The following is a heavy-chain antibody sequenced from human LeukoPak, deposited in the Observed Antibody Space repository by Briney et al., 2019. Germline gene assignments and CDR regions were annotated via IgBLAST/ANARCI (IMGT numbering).Heavy chain of an antibody. CDR3: ARQGYTASHYFLDY. V-gene: IGHV4-4*07. CDR1: SGSINSYY. D-gene: IGHD3-16*02. J-gene: IGHJ4*02. Sequence: SETLSLTCTVSSGSINSYYWGWVRQPAGRGLEWIGRIYTTGIANYNPSLQSRLTMSVDTSKRQFSLNLRSVTAADTAIYYRARQGYTASHYFLDYWSQGTLVTVSS. CDR2: IYTTGIA.